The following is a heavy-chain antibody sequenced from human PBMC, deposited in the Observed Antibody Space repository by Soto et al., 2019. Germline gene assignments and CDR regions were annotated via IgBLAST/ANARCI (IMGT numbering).Heavy chain of an antibody. CDR2: TYYRSKWFH. J-gene: IGHJ3*01. V-gene: IGHV6-1*01. D-gene: IGHD3-10*01. Sequence: QGQLQQSGPGLVKPSQTLSLTCAISGDSVSSDITSWNLIRQSPSRGLEWLGRTYYRSKWFHDYAASVKSRITIHQDTSKNQFSLELNSMNPEDTAVYYCARGNALDVWGQGTVVTGSS. CDR1: GDSVSSDITS. CDR3: ARGNALDV.